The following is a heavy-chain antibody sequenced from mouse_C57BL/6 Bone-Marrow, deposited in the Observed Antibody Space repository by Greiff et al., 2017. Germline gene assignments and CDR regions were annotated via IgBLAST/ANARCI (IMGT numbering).Heavy chain of an antibody. J-gene: IGHJ4*01. CDR1: GYTITSYW. Sequence: VQLQQPGAELVKPGASVKVSCKASGYTITSYWMHWVKQRPGQGLEWIGRIHPSDSDTNYNQKFKGKATLTVDKSSSTAYMQLSSLTSEDSAVYYCAISFYSNYLYAMDYWGQGTSVTVSS. CDR2: IHPSDSDT. CDR3: AISFYSNYLYAMDY. D-gene: IGHD2-5*01. V-gene: IGHV1-74*01.